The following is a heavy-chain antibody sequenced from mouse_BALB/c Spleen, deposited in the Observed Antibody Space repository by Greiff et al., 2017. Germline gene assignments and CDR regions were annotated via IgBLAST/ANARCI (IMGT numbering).Heavy chain of an antibody. CDR1: GFTFSSYT. J-gene: IGHJ1*01. D-gene: IGHD2-1*01. V-gene: IGHV5-12-2*01. CDR2: ISNGGGST. Sequence: EVMLVESGGGLVQPGGSLKLSCAASGFTFSSYTMSWVRQTPEKRLEWVAYISNGGGSTYYPDTVKGRFTISRDNAKNTLYLQMSSLKSEDTAMYYCARQSYGNYVGWDFDVWGAGTTVTVSS. CDR3: ARQSYGNYVGWDFDV.